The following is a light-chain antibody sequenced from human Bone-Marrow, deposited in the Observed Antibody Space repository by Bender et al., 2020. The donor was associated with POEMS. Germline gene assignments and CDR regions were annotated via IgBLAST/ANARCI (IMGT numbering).Light chain of an antibody. CDR3: CSYSGTYIWV. V-gene: IGLV3-21*01. CDR2: DDT. CDR1: SLARNS. Sequence: SYVLTQPRSLPVQPGGTARITCGGNSLARNSVHWYQQRPGQAPFLIIYDDTDRPSGVPDRFSGSKSGNTASLTISGLQGDDEAHYFCCSYSGTYIWVFGGGTKVTVL. J-gene: IGLJ3*02.